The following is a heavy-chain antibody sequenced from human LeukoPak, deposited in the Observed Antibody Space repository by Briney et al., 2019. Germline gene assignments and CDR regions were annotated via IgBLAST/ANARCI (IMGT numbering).Heavy chain of an antibody. D-gene: IGHD6-13*01. CDR3: ARARIAAAAEYFDY. J-gene: IGHJ4*02. CDR1: GYSISRGYY. CDR2: MHHSGGT. Sequence: SETLSLTCDVSGYSISRGYYWGWIRQPPGKGLEWIGSMHHSGGTYYNPSLKSRVTISVDTSKNQFSLKLSSVTAAGTAVYYCARARIAAAAEYFDYWGQGTLVSVS. V-gene: IGHV4-38-2*01.